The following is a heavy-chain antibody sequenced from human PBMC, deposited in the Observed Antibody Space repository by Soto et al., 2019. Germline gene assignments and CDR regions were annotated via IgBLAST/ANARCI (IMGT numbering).Heavy chain of an antibody. CDR2: FDPEDGET. D-gene: IGHD6-13*01. CDR1: GYTLTELS. V-gene: IGHV1-24*01. Sequence: ASVKGSCKVSGYTLTELSMHWVRQAPGKGLEWMGGFDPEDGETIYAQKFQGRVTMTEDTSTDTAYMELSSLRSEDTAVYYCATGYGAAGLFDYWGQGTLVTVSS. J-gene: IGHJ4*02. CDR3: ATGYGAAGLFDY.